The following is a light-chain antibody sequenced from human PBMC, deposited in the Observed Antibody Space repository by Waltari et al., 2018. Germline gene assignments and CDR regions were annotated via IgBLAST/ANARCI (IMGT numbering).Light chain of an antibody. V-gene: IGKV1-33*01. J-gene: IGKJ5*01. CDR2: DAS. CDR1: QDISNY. CDR3: QQYANLPHT. Sequence: DIQMTQSPSSLSASVGDRVNITCQASQDISNYLYWYQQKPGKAPNLLIYDASNLESGVPSRFSGSGSETYFTFTITSLQPEDIATYHCQQYANLPHTFGQGTRLEIK.